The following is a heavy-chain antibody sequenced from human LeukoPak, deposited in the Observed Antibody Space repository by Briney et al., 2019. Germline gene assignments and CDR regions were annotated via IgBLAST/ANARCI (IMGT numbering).Heavy chain of an antibody. D-gene: IGHD3-10*01. CDR1: GFAFSDYW. CDR2: IKQDGGEQ. Sequence: PGGSLRLSCAASGFAFSDYWMTWLRQAPGKRPEWVASIKQDGGEQFYVDSVKGRFTISKDNAESSLYLRMKSLRAEDTAVYYCAREVHATFDPWGQGTLVTVSS. V-gene: IGHV3-7*01. CDR3: AREVHATFDP. J-gene: IGHJ5*02.